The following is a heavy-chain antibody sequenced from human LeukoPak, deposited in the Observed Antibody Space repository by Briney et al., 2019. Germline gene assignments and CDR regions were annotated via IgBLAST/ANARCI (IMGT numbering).Heavy chain of an antibody. J-gene: IGHJ5*02. CDR1: GGTFSSYA. Sequence: ASVEVSCKASGGTFSSYAISWVRQAPGQGLEWMGGIIPIFGTANYAQKFQGRVTITADESTSTAYMELSSLRSEDTAVYYCARAPPFYDILTGYYSWLDPWGQGTLVTVSS. CDR2: IIPIFGTA. D-gene: IGHD3-9*01. V-gene: IGHV1-69*13. CDR3: ARAPPFYDILTGYYSWLDP.